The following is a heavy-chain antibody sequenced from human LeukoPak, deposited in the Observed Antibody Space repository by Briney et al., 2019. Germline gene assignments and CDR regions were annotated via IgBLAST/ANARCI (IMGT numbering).Heavy chain of an antibody. Sequence: SETMSLTCTVSGYSISSGYYWGLIRQPPGKGLEWVGSIYHSGSTYYNPSLKSRVTISVDTSKNQFSLKLSSVTAADTAVYYCARAYYDFWSGYNYWGQGTLVTVSS. CDR2: IYHSGST. CDR3: ARAYYDFWSGYNY. V-gene: IGHV4-38-2*02. D-gene: IGHD3-3*01. J-gene: IGHJ4*02. CDR1: GYSISSGYY.